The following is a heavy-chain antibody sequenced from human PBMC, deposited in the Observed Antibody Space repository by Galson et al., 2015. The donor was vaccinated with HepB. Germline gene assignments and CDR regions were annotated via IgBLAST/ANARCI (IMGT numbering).Heavy chain of an antibody. D-gene: IGHD6-6*01. CDR2: ISYNGGNK. V-gene: IGHV3-30*18. Sequence: SLRLSCAASGFTFSTYGMHWVRQAPGKGLEWVAVISYNGGNKYYADSVKGRFTISRDNSKNTLYLQMNSLRAGDTAMYYCAKDRDLIAAAYYFDYWGQGTLVTVSS. CDR3: AKDRDLIAAAYYFDY. J-gene: IGHJ4*02. CDR1: GFTFSTYG.